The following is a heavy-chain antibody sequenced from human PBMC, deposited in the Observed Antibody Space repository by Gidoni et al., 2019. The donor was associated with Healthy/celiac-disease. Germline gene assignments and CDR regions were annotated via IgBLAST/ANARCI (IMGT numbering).Heavy chain of an antibody. J-gene: IGHJ3*02. D-gene: IGHD3-10*01. CDR2: ISSSSSYI. Sequence: EVQLVESGGGLVKLGGSLRRSCAPPGFTFSSYSMNWVRQAPGKGLEWVSSISSSSSYIYYADSVKGRFTISRDNAKNSLYLQMNSLRAEDTAVYYCARDQGKGDAFDIWGQGTMVTVSS. CDR1: GFTFSSYS. CDR3: ARDQGKGDAFDI. V-gene: IGHV3-21*01.